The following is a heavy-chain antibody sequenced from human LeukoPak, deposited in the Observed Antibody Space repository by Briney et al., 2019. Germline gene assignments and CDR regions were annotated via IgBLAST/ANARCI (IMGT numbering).Heavy chain of an antibody. CDR1: GFTFSSYS. CDR3: ARSSYGERGRDY. CDR2: ISSSSSYI. V-gene: IGHV3-21*01. J-gene: IGHJ4*02. D-gene: IGHD5-18*01. Sequence: GGSLRLSCAASGFTFSSYSMNWVRQAPGKGLEWVSSISSSSSYIYYADSVKGRFTTSRDNAKNSLYLQVNSLRAEDTAVYYCARSSYGERGRDYWGQGTLVTVSS.